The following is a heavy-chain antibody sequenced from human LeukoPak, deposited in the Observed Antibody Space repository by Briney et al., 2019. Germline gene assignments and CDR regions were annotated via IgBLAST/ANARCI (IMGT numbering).Heavy chain of an antibody. D-gene: IGHD3-10*01. CDR3: ARDFSWGGLPSLTLIISGSYYGAFDY. Sequence: ASVKVSCKASGYTFTSYYMHWVRQAPGQGLEWMGIINPSGGSTSYAQKFQGRVTMTRDTSTSTVYMELSSLRSDDTAVYYCARDFSWGGLPSLTLIISGSYYGAFDYWGQGTLVTVSS. J-gene: IGHJ4*02. CDR2: INPSGGST. V-gene: IGHV1-46*01. CDR1: GYTFTSYY.